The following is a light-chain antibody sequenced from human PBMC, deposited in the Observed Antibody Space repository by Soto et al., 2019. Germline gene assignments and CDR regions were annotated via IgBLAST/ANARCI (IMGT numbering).Light chain of an antibody. CDR3: QQRSNWPRT. CDR1: QSVSSY. Sequence: EIVLTQSPPTLSLSPGERATLSCRASQSVSSYLAWYQQKPGQAPRLLIYVASNRATGIPARFSGSGSGTDFTLTISSLEPEDFAVYYCQQRSNWPRTFGQGTKLEIK. CDR2: VAS. J-gene: IGKJ2*01. V-gene: IGKV3-11*01.